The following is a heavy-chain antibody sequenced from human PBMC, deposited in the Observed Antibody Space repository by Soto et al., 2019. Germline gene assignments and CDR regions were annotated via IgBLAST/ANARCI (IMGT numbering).Heavy chain of an antibody. CDR1: GFTFSNAW. CDR3: ATDAYYDTSGYWF. D-gene: IGHD3-22*01. J-gene: IGHJ4*02. Sequence: GGSLRLSCAASGFTFSNAWMTWVRQAPGKGLEWVGRIKSKTDGATTDYAAPVKGRFTISRDDSKDTLYLQINSLKTEDTAVYYCATDAYYDTSGYWFWGQGTPVTVSS. CDR2: IKSKTDGATT. V-gene: IGHV3-15*01.